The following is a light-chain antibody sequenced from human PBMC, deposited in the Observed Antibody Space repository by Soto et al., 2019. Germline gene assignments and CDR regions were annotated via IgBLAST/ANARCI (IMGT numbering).Light chain of an antibody. Sequence: QSALTQPRSVSGSPGQSATISCTGTSSDVGGYTYVSWYQHHPGKAPKVMVHEVSHRPLGVPDRFSGSKSGNTASLTISGLQAEDEADYYCYSYAGSSTGVFGGGTKLTVL. V-gene: IGLV2-11*01. CDR1: SSDVGGYTY. J-gene: IGLJ3*02. CDR2: EVS. CDR3: YSYAGSSTGV.